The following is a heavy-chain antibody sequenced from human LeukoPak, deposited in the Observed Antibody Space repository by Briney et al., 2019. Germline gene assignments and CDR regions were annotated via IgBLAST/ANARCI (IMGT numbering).Heavy chain of an antibody. Sequence: GGSLRLSCAASGFTFSSYAMSWVRQAPGKGLEWVSGISGSGGSTYYADSVKGRFTISRDNSKNTLYLQMNSLRAEDTAVYYCAKDIVVVVAATLDYWGQGTLVTVSS. V-gene: IGHV3-23*01. CDR2: ISGSGGST. CDR3: AKDIVVVVAATLDY. CDR1: GFTFSSYA. D-gene: IGHD2-15*01. J-gene: IGHJ4*02.